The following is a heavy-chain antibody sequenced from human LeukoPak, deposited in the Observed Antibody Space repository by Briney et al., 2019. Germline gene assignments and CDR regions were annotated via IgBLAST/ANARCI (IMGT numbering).Heavy chain of an antibody. Sequence: GGSLRLSCAASGFTFSSYAMPWVRQAPGKGLEYVSAISSNGGSTYYANSVKGRFTISRGNSKNTLYLQMGSLRAEDMAVYYCARAGGGYCSGGSCYSSSFDYWGQGTLVTVSS. V-gene: IGHV3-64*01. CDR1: GFTFSSYA. D-gene: IGHD2-15*01. CDR2: ISSNGGST. J-gene: IGHJ4*02. CDR3: ARAGGGYCSGGSCYSSSFDY.